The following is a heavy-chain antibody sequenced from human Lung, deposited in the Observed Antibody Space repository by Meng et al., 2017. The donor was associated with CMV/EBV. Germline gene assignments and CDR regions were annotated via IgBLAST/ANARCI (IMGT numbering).Heavy chain of an antibody. CDR3: ARDPSNTSGRYAYFDY. CDR2: ISCYNGDT. J-gene: IGHJ4*02. D-gene: IGHD6-19*01. CDR1: GDTFTHHG. V-gene: IGHV1-18*01. Sequence: QLQLMQSGAEVKKPGASVRVSCKASGDTFTHHGISWIRQAPGQGLEWMGWISCYNGDTNYAQKFQGRVTMTTDTSTSTAYMDLRSLRSDDTAVYYCARDPSNTSGRYAYFDYWGQGTLVTVSS.